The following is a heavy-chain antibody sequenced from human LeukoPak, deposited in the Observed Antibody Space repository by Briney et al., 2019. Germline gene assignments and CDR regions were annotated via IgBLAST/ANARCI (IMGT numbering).Heavy chain of an antibody. CDR2: IKQDGSEK. V-gene: IGHV3-7*01. D-gene: IGHD5-24*01. CDR1: GFTFSTSW. CDR3: ARDMARWGST. Sequence: GGSLRLSCAASGFTFSTSWMHWVRQAPGKGLEWVANIKQDGSEKYYVDSMKGRFTISRDNAKNSLYLQMNSLRAEDSAVYYCARDMARWGSTWGQGTLVTVSS. J-gene: IGHJ4*02.